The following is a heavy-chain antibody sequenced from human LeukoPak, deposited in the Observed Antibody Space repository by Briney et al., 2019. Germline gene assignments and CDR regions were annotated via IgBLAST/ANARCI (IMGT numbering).Heavy chain of an antibody. CDR2: ISGSGGST. D-gene: IGHD6-13*01. V-gene: IGHV3-23*01. CDR3: AKDRIVAAGTGYFQH. J-gene: IGHJ1*01. Sequence: GGSLRLSCAASGFTFSSYAMSWVRQAPGKGLEWVSGISGSGGSTYYADSAKGRFTISRDNSKNTLYLQMSSLRAEDTAIYYCAKDRIVAAGTGYFQHWGQGTLVTVSS. CDR1: GFTFSSYA.